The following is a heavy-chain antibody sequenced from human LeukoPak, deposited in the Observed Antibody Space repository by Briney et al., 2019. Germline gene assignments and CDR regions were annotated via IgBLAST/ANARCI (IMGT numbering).Heavy chain of an antibody. J-gene: IGHJ4*02. V-gene: IGHV4-59*01. Sequence: SETLSLTCTVSGGSISSYYWSWIRQPPGKGLEWIGYIYYSGSTNYNPSLKSRVTISVDTSKNQFSLKLSSVTAADTAVFYCTRISIGSGSLYYFDYWGQGTLVTVSS. CDR1: GGSISSYY. CDR3: TRISIGSGSLYYFDY. D-gene: IGHD3-22*01. CDR2: IYYSGST.